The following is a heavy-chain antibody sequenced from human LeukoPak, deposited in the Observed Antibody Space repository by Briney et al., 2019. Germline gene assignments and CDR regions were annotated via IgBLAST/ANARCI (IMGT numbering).Heavy chain of an antibody. J-gene: IGHJ3*02. D-gene: IGHD1-26*01. CDR3: ARDFGSYYGSAFDI. CDR1: GFTFSSYA. V-gene: IGHV3-23*01. Sequence: PGGSLRLPCAASGFTFSSYAMGWVRQAPGKGLEWVSAITASGSTIYYADSVKGRFTISRDNAKNSLYLQMNSLRAEDTAVYYCARDFGSYYGSAFDIWGQGTMVTVSS. CDR2: ITASGSTI.